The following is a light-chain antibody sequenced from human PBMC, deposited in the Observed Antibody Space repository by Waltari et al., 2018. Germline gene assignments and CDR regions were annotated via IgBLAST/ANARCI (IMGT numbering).Light chain of an antibody. CDR3: SAWDDSLNAWV. Sequence: QSVLTQPPSVSGTPGQRVTIPCPGSSSNIGSYAVNWYQQFPGTAPNLLIYYNNQRPSGVPDRFSGAKSGTSGSLAISGLQSADEADYHCSAWDDSLNAWVFGGGTRLTVL. J-gene: IGLJ3*02. CDR1: SSNIGSYA. CDR2: YNN. V-gene: IGLV1-44*01.